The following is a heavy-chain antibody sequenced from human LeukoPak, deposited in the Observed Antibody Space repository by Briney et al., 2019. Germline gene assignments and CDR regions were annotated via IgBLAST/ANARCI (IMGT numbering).Heavy chain of an antibody. D-gene: IGHD3-3*01. V-gene: IGHV1-69*13. CDR3: AKGHDDFRQFDF. CDR2: IIPIFGTG. CDR1: GGTFANYA. Sequence: SVKVSCKASGGTFANYAISCGRKAPGQGLEWMGGIIPIFGTGHSAQKFQGRLTITADESTRTTYMELSSLRSEDTAVYFCAKGHDDFRQFDFWGQGTLVIVSS. J-gene: IGHJ4*02.